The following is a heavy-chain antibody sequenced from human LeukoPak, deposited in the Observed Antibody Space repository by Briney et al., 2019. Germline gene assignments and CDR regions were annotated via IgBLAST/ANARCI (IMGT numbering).Heavy chain of an antibody. CDR1: GGTFSSYA. CDR3: ARGGLYDFWSGYPRGYFDY. CDR2: IIPIFGTA. V-gene: IGHV1-69*13. D-gene: IGHD3-3*01. Sequence: GASVKVSCKASGGTFSSYAISWVRQAPGQGLEWTGGIIPIFGTANYAQKFQGRVTITADESTSTAYMELSSLRSEDTAVYYCARGGLYDFWSGYPRGYFDYWGQGTLVTVSS. J-gene: IGHJ4*02.